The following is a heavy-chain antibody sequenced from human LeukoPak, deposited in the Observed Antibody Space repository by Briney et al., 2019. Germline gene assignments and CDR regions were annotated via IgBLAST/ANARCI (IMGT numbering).Heavy chain of an antibody. CDR1: GFTFSSYS. CDR2: ISSSSSYI. D-gene: IGHD2-2*01. CDR3: ARCSVPADDY. J-gene: IGHJ4*02. V-gene: IGHV3-21*01. Sequence: GRCLRLSCAVSGFTFSSYSMNWVRQAPGKGLEWVSSISSSSSYIYYADSVKGRFTISRDNAKNSLYLQMNSLRAEDTAVYYCARCSVPADDYWGQGTLVTVPS.